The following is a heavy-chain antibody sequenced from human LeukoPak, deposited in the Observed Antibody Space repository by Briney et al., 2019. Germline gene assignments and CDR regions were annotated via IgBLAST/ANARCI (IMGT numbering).Heavy chain of an antibody. V-gene: IGHV1-2*02. CDR3: ARHPGKVTNDWYFDL. J-gene: IGHJ2*01. CDR1: GYTFAGYY. D-gene: IGHD4-23*01. Sequence: ASVKVSCKASGYTFAGYYMHWVRQAPGQGLEWMGWINPNSGGTNYAQKFQGRVTMTRDTSITTAYMELSRLSSDDTAVYYCARHPGKVTNDWYFDLWGRGTLVTVSS. CDR2: INPNSGGT.